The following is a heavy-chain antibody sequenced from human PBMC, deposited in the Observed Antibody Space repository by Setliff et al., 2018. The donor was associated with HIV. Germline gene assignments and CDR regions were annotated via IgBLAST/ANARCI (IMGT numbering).Heavy chain of an antibody. D-gene: IGHD3-10*01. Sequence: NPSETLSLTCTVSGGSISTGDYYWSWIRQPAGKGLEWIGLIYTSGRTNYNPSLKSRVKISVDTSKNQFSLDLSSVTAADTAVYYCARTRSGTYYGEMNWFDPWGQGILVTVSS. CDR3: ARTRSGTYYGEMNWFDP. V-gene: IGHV4-61*02. J-gene: IGHJ5*02. CDR2: IYTSGRT. CDR1: GGSISTGDYY.